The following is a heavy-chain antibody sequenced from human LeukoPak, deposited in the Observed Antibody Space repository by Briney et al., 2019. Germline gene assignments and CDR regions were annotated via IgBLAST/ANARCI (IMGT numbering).Heavy chain of an antibody. Sequence: GGSLRLSCAASGFSFGSYGIHWVRQAPGKGLEWLANIKQDGSEKYYVDSVKGRFTISRDNAKNSLYLQMNSLRAEDTAVYYCARDRAYYDFWSGPDYYMDVWGKGTTVTVSS. J-gene: IGHJ6*03. CDR1: GFSFGSYG. D-gene: IGHD3-3*01. V-gene: IGHV3-7*01. CDR2: IKQDGSEK. CDR3: ARDRAYYDFWSGPDYYMDV.